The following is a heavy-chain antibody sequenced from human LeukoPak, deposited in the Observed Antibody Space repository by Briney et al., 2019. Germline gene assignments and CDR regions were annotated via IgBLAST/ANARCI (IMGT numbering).Heavy chain of an antibody. CDR3: ASEHPGAAHGAFDI. J-gene: IGHJ3*02. D-gene: IGHD6-13*01. V-gene: IGHV5-51*01. Sequence: GESLDFSCKGCGYSFTSYWIGWVRQMPGKGLEWMAIIYPGDSDTRYSPSFQGQVTISADNSISTAYLQWSSLKASDTAMYYCASEHPGAAHGAFDIWGQGTMVTVSP. CDR2: IYPGDSDT. CDR1: GYSFTSYW.